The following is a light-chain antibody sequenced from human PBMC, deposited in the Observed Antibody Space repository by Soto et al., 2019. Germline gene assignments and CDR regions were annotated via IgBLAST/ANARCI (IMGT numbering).Light chain of an antibody. CDR3: NSYTTSGTRI. V-gene: IGLV2-14*01. Sequence: QSALTQPASVSGSPGQTITISCTGTSSDVAAYKSVSWYQHHPGKVPKLIIYDVNIRPSGVSDRFSGSKSGNTASLTISGLQGEDEADYYCNSYTTSGTRIFGAGTKLTVL. J-gene: IGLJ2*01. CDR2: DVN. CDR1: SSDVAAYKS.